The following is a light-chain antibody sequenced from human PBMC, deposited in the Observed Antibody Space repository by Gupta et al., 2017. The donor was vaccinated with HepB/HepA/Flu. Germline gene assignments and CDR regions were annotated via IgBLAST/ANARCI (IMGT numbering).Light chain of an antibody. CDR3: QQYYSSIS. CDR2: GAS. J-gene: IGKJ5*01. Sequence: EIVLTQSPDTLSLSPGERATLSCRANQTVSNNYLAWYRHKPGQAPSLLIYGASRGAAGIPGRFSGSGSGTDFTLIISSLEPEDFGDYFCQQYYSSISFGQGTRLQI. V-gene: IGKV3-20*01. CDR1: QTVSNNY.